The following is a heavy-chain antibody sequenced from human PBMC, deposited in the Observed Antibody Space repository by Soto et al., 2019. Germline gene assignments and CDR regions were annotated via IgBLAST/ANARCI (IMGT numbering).Heavy chain of an antibody. CDR2: ISYDGSNK. Sequence: QVQLVESGGGVVQPGRSLRLSCAASGFTFSSYAMHWVRQAPGKGLEWVAVISYDGSNKYYADSVKGRFTISRDNSKNTLYLQMNSLRAEDTAVYYCARDLWYDGNTVDYWGQGTLVTVSS. CDR1: GFTFSSYA. CDR3: ARDLWYDGNTVDY. J-gene: IGHJ4*02. D-gene: IGHD2-21*01. V-gene: IGHV3-30-3*01.